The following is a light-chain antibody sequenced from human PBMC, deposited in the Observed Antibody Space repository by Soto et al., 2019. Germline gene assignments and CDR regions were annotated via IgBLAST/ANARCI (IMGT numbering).Light chain of an antibody. J-gene: IGKJ2*01. CDR3: QQYYSTPYT. CDR1: QSVLYSSNNKNY. V-gene: IGKV4-1*01. CDR2: WAS. Sequence: IVMTQSPDSLAVSLGERATTNCKSSQSVLYSSNNKNYLAWYQQKPGQPPKLLIYWASTRESGVPDRFSGSGSGTDFTLTISSLQAEDVAVYYCQQYYSTPYTFGQGTKLEI.